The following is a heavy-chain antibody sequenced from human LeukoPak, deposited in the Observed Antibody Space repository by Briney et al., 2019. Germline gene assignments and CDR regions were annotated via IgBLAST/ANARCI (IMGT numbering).Heavy chain of an antibody. J-gene: IGHJ4*02. V-gene: IGHV4-39*07. D-gene: IGHD6-13*01. Sequence: SETLSLTCTVSGGSISSGSYYWSWIRQPAGKGLEWIGSIYYSGSTYYNPSLKSRVTISVDTSKNQFSLKLSSVTAADTAVYYCARSIKSSRSGIAAAGTWGYWGQGTLVTVSS. CDR3: ARSIKSSRSGIAAAGTWGY. CDR1: GGSISSGSYY. CDR2: IYYSGST.